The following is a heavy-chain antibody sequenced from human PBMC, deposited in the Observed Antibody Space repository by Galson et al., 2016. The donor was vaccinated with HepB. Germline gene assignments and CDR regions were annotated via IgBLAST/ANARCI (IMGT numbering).Heavy chain of an antibody. CDR1: DGSIRSSSFS. Sequence: SETLSLTCTVSDGSIRSSSFSWTWIRQPPGKGLEWVGEILQSGSTNYNPSLKRRVTISVDTSNKQFSLNLSSVTAADTAVYFCAKGRGRSDRRGYYYGMDVWGKWTTVTVSS. D-gene: IGHD3-10*01. CDR2: ILQSGST. J-gene: IGHJ6*04. CDR3: AKGRGRSDRRGYYYGMDV. V-gene: IGHV4-39*07.